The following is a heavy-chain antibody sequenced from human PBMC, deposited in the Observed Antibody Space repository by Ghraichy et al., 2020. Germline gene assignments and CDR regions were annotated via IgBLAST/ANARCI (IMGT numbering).Heavy chain of an antibody. Sequence: GESLNISCAASGFTFTGYTMNWVRQAPGKGLKWVSYISSTSNTIYYADSVKGRFTISRDNVNNSLYLQMNNLRAEDTAVYYCARGACRNSSCRTFDYWGQGTLVIVSS. CDR2: ISSTSNTI. CDR1: GFTFTGYT. CDR3: ARGACRNSSCRTFDY. V-gene: IGHV3-48*01. D-gene: IGHD2-2*01. J-gene: IGHJ4*02.